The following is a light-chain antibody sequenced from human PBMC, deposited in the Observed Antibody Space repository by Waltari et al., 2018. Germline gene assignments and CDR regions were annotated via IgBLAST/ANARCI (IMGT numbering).Light chain of an antibody. CDR3: QHYLKLPVT. J-gene: IGKJ1*01. Sequence: SCRARQSVSRGLAWYQQKPGQAPRLLIYGASTRATGIPDRFSGSGSGTDFSLTISRLEPDDFAVYYCQHYLKLPVTFGQGTTVEI. V-gene: IGKV3-20*01. CDR2: GAS. CDR1: QSVSRG.